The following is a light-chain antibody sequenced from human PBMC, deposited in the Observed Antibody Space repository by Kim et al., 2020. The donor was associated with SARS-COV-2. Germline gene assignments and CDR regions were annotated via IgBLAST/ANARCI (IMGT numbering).Light chain of an antibody. V-gene: IGKV1-39*01. CDR3: QQSYSTSWT. CDR2: AAY. CDR1: QSVTNY. J-gene: IGKJ1*01. Sequence: ASVGDRVTITCRASQSVTNYLNWYQHKVGKAPKLLIYAAYNLQSGVPSRFSGSGSGTQFTLTISSLQPEDFATYYCQQSYSTSWTFGQGTKVDIK.